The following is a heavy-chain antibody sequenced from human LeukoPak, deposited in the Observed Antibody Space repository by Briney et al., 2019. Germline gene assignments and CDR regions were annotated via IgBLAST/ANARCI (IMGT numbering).Heavy chain of an antibody. CDR3: AKRDYYGSGSYYKSWPSPY. V-gene: IGHV3-23*01. Sequence: PGGSLRLSCAASGFTFSSYAMSWVRQAPGKGLEWVSAISGSGGSTYYADSVKGRFTISRDNSKNTLYLQMNSLRAEDTAVYYCAKRDYYGSGSYYKSWPSPYWGQGTLVTVSS. CDR2: ISGSGGST. D-gene: IGHD3-10*01. J-gene: IGHJ4*02. CDR1: GFTFSSYA.